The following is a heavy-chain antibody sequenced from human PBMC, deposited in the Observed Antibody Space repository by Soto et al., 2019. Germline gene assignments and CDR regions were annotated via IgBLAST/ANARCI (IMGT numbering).Heavy chain of an antibody. CDR3: TRDQRYSSSV. CDR2: ISYDGSNQ. V-gene: IGHV3-30*03. D-gene: IGHD5-18*01. CDR1: GFTFNIYG. Sequence: GGSLRLSCAASGFTFNIYGMHWVRQAPDKGLEWVALISYDGSNQYYADSVKGRFTISRDNSKNTLFLQMNSLRADDTAVYYCTRDQRYSSSVWGQGTLVTVSS. J-gene: IGHJ4*02.